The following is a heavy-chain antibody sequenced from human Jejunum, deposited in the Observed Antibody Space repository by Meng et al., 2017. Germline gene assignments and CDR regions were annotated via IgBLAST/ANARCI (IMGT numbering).Heavy chain of an antibody. CDR2: IFHSGTT. D-gene: IGHD3-22*01. J-gene: IGHJ4*02. CDR1: GYSISSGYY. Sequence: ESLKISCAVSGYSISSGYYWGWIRQSPGKGLEWIASIFHSGTTYYNPSLKSRVTISVDTSKNQFSLKLTSVTAADTAMYYCARTRYYDSSGYYEFGYWGQGTRVTVSS. V-gene: IGHV4-38-2*01. CDR3: ARTRYYDSSGYYEFGY.